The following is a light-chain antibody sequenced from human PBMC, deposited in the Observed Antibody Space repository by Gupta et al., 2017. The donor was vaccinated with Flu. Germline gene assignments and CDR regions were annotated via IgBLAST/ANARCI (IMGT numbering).Light chain of an antibody. V-gene: IGLV10-54*04. CDR2: RTN. J-gene: IGLJ3*02. CDR1: SDNVANQG. CDR3: SAWARSRKASV. Sequence: QARRVQPPSVSTGSRSTATLTCTGNSDNVANQGAAWLQQHQGHPPKVLSYRTNNRPSGISWRFAASTSGNTASLIITGLQLEDEADYYYSAWARSRKASVFGGGTKLTVL.